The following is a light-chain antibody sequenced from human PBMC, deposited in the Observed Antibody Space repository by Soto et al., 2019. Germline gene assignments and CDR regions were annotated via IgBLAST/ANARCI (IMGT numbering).Light chain of an antibody. J-gene: IGKJ2*01. Sequence: EIVMTQSPATLSVSPGERATLSCRASQSVSSNLAWYQQKPGQAPRLLIYGASTRATGIPARFSGSGSGTECTLTISSLQSEDFAVYYCQQYNNWPYNFGQGTKLEIK. V-gene: IGKV3-15*01. CDR1: QSVSSN. CDR3: QQYNNWPYN. CDR2: GAS.